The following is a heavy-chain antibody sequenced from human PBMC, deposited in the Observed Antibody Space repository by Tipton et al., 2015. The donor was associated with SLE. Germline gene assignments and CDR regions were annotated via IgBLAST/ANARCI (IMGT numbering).Heavy chain of an antibody. V-gene: IGHV4-31*03. CDR3: ASALMGPFAS. CDR2: ISYSGST. J-gene: IGHJ4*02. CDR1: GGSISNDAYY. Sequence: TLSLTCTVSGGSISNDAYYWSWIRQHPGKGLEWIGHISYSGSTHYNPSVKNRVIISADTTDTSKKQFSLKLRSVTAADTAVYYCASALMGPFASWGQGTLVTVSS. D-gene: IGHD3-16*01.